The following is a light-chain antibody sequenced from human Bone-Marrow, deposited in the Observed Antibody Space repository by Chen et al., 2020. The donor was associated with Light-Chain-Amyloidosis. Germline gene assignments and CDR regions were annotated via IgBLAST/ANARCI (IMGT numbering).Light chain of an antibody. CDR1: QSVSTN. CDR2: DAS. CDR3: EQCKHWPSWT. Sequence: EVVMAQSPATQSVSPGERVPLSCRASQSVSTNLVCDKQKPGQAPRLLIYDASTSATDIPARFSGSGSETDFTLSNSGLQSEEFTVYYFEQCKHWPSWTFGQGTKVEIK. V-gene: IGKV3-15*01. J-gene: IGKJ1*01.